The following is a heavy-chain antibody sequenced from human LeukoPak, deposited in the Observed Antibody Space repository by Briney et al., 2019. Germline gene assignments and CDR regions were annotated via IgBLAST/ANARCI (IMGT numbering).Heavy chain of an antibody. Sequence: GGSLRLSCAASGFTFSTYWMGWVRQAPGKGLEWVAFIRYDGSNKYYTDSVKGRFTISRDNSKNTLYLQMNSLRAEDTAVYYCARAHYDSSGIRAYYFDYWGQGTLVTVSS. CDR3: ARAHYDSSGIRAYYFDY. J-gene: IGHJ4*02. D-gene: IGHD3-22*01. V-gene: IGHV3-30*02. CDR2: IRYDGSNK. CDR1: GFTFSTYW.